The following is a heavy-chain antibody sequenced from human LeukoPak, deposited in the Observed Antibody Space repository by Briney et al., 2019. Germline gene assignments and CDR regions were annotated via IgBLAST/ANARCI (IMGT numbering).Heavy chain of an antibody. CDR2: IYYSGST. J-gene: IGHJ4*02. Sequence: SETLSLTCTVSGGSISSSSYYWGWIRQPPGKGLEWIGSIYYSGSTYYNPSLKSRVTISVDTSKNQFSLKLSSVTAADTAVYYCARDRGGYTYSHDYWGQGTLVTVSS. CDR1: GGSISSSSYY. V-gene: IGHV4-39*07. CDR3: ARDRGGYTYSHDY. D-gene: IGHD5-18*01.